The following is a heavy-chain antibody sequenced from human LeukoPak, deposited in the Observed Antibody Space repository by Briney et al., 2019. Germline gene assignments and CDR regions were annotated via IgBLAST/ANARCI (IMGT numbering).Heavy chain of an antibody. CDR3: AGHKYYNFWGSFNWFDP. V-gene: IGHV4-39*01. CDR1: GASIINNNYY. J-gene: IGHJ5*02. D-gene: IGHD3-3*01. CDR2: IYHGGST. Sequence: SETLSLTCFVSGASIINNNYYWAWLRQPPGKGLEWIGSIYHGGSTSYNPSLKSRVTISVETSKSHFTLKLNSETAAYTAVYSWAGHKYYNFWGSFNWFDPWGQGTLVTVSS.